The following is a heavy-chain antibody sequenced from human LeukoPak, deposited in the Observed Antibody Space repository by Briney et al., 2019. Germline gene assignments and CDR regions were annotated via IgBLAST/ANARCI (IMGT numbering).Heavy chain of an antibody. Sequence: GISLRLPYAASGFIFSLYTMHWVRQAPAKALEGVAVTSYDETHKYYGNSVGGRFTISRDNSENTLYLQMRSLRAEDTAVYYCARDPIAGPPDYFDYWGQGTLVTVSS. D-gene: IGHD1-14*01. CDR2: TSYDETHK. CDR1: GFIFSLYT. J-gene: IGHJ4*02. V-gene: IGHV3-30*04. CDR3: ARDPIAGPPDYFDY.